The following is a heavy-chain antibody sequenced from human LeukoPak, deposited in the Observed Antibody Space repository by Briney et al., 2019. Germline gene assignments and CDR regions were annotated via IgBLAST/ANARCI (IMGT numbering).Heavy chain of an antibody. V-gene: IGHV4-59*01. CDR2: IYYSGST. J-gene: IGHJ5*02. CDR1: GGSISSYY. CDR3: ARGDCSSTSCSNFDP. Sequence: SETLSLTCTVSGGSISSYYWSWIRQLPGKGLEWIGYIYYSGSTNYNPSLKSRVTISVDTSKNQFSLKLSSVTAADTAVYYCARGDCSSTSCSNFDPWGQGTLVTVSS. D-gene: IGHD2-2*01.